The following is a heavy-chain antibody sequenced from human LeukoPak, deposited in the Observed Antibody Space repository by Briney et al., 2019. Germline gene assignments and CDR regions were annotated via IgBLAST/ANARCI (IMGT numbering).Heavy chain of an antibody. D-gene: IGHD3-10*01. Sequence: PSETLSLTCAVSGDSISGADHSWNWIRQPPGKGLEWIGYIYQTGGTYYNPSFKSRVTMSVDTSKNQFSLKLSSVTAADTAVYYCARGSRYYGSGSYSYWGQGTLVTVSS. CDR1: GDSISGADHS. CDR2: IYQTGGT. CDR3: ARGSRYYGSGSYSY. V-gene: IGHV4-30-2*01. J-gene: IGHJ4*02.